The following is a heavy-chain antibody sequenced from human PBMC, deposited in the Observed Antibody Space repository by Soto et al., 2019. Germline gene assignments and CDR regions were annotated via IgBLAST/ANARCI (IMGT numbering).Heavy chain of an antibody. D-gene: IGHD4-17*01. CDR1: GYTFTGYY. V-gene: IGHV1-2*02. CDR3: ARVWTRGASTVTTKFDP. CDR2: INPNSGGT. J-gene: IGHJ5*02. Sequence: ASVKVSCKASGYTFTGYYMHWVRQAPGQGLEWMGWINPNSGGTNYAQKFQGRVTMTRDTSISTAYMELSRLRSDDTAVYYCARVWTRGASTVTTKFDPWGQGTLVTVYS.